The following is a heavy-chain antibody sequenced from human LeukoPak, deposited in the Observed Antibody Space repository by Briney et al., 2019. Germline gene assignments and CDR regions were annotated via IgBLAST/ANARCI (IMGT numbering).Heavy chain of an antibody. CDR2: ISYDGNNK. D-gene: IGHD3-10*01. V-gene: IGHV3-30*04. CDR3: AKDRITMVRGVIISWWFDP. J-gene: IGHJ5*02. Sequence: SGGSLRLSCAASGFTFSSYAMHWVRQAPGKGLEWVAVISYDGNNKYYADSVQGRFTISRDNSKNTLYLQMNSLRAEDTAVYYCAKDRITMVRGVIISWWFDPWGQGTLVTVSS. CDR1: GFTFSSYA.